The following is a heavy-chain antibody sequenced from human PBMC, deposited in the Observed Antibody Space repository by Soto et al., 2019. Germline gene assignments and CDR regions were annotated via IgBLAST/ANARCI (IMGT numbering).Heavy chain of an antibody. V-gene: IGHV3-23*01. CDR1: GFTFYTYA. CDR3: ARDTQVVTFLFDS. D-gene: IGHD2-21*02. CDR2: VSDTGGST. J-gene: IGHJ4*02. Sequence: EVQLLESGGGLVQPGGSLRLSCAASGFTFYTYAMTWVRQAPGKGLEWVSAVSDTGGSTYYADSVKGRFTISRDNSKSTLYLQMNSLRAEDTAVYFCARDTQVVTFLFDSWGQGTLVTVSS.